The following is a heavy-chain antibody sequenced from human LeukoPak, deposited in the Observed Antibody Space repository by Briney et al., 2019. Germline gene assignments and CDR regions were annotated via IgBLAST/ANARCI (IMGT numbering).Heavy chain of an antibody. CDR3: ARDRAVVVGAVYWYFDL. V-gene: IGHV3-30*04. CDR1: GFSFSSYA. CDR2: ISYDGSDK. J-gene: IGHJ2*01. D-gene: IGHD2-15*01. Sequence: PGGSLRLSCAASGFSFSSYAMNWVRQAPGKGLEWVAFISYDGSDKYYADSVKGQFTISRDNSKNTLYLQMNSLRPEDTALYYCARDRAVVVGAVYWYFDLWGRGTLVAVTS.